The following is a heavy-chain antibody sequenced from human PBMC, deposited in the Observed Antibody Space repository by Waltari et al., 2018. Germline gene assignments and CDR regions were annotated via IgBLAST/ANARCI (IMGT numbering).Heavy chain of an antibody. CDR3: ARLLGPAAHWYVDL. CDR2: IDWDDEK. CDR1: GFSLNTSGMR. Sequence: QVTLEESGPALVKPTQTLTLTCSVSGFSLNTSGMRVTWIRQPPGKALEWLARIDWDDEKFYNRSLEGRLTISKDSSKNQVVLIVAHVDPTDTATYYCARLLGPAAHWYVDLWGRGTLVTVSS. V-gene: IGHV2-70*04. D-gene: IGHD1-26*01. J-gene: IGHJ2*01.